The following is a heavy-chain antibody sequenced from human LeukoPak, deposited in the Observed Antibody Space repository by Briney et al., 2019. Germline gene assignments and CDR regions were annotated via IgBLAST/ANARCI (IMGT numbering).Heavy chain of an antibody. V-gene: IGHV5-51*01. CDR1: GYSFTSYW. J-gene: IGHJ6*02. D-gene: IGHD6-6*01. CDR2: IYPGDSDT. Sequence: GESLKISCKGSGYSFTSYWIGWVRQMPGKGLEWMGIIYPGDSDTRYSPSFQGQVTISADKSIRTAYLQWSSLKASDTAMYCCARDSGIAARSYYYGMDVWGQGTTVTV. CDR3: ARDSGIAARSYYYGMDV.